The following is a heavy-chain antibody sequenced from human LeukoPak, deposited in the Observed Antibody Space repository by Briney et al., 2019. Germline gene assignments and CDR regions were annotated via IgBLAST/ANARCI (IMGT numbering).Heavy chain of an antibody. V-gene: IGHV3-21*01. J-gene: IGHJ6*03. CDR2: ISSSSSYI. D-gene: IGHD3-10*01. Sequence: GGSLRLSCAASGFTFSSYSMNWVRQAPGKGLEWVSSISSSSSYIYYADSVKGRFTISRDNSKNTLYLQMNSLRAEDTAVYYCAKELHYYGSGRSSMDVWGKGTTVTISS. CDR1: GFTFSSYS. CDR3: AKELHYYGSGRSSMDV.